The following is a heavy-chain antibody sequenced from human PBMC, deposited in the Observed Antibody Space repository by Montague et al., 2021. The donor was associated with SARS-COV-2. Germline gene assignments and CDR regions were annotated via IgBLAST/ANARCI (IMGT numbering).Heavy chain of an antibody. J-gene: IGHJ4*02. CDR3: VRDPAPSGSGTFYDY. CDR1: GDSVSHDF. CDR2: VYYSRYS. D-gene: IGHD1-26*01. Sequence: SETLSLTCTVSGDSVSHDFWTWIRQPPGKGLEWIGYVYYSRYSSYNPSLRSRVSISVDTSENQFSLRLSTVTAADTAIYYCVRDPAPSGSGTFYDYWGQGTLVAVSS. V-gene: IGHV4-59*02.